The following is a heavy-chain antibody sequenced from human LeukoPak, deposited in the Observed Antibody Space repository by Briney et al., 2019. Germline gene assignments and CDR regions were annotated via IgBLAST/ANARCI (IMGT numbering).Heavy chain of an antibody. CDR1: GCSISSYY. CDR2: IYYSGST. V-gene: IGHV4-59*01. Sequence: SETLSLTCTVSGCSISSYYWSWIRQPPGKGLEWIGYIYYSGSTNYNPSLKSRVTISVDTSKNQFSLKLSSVTAADTAVYYCAREIDDFWSGYTRSDAFDIWGQGTMVTVSS. J-gene: IGHJ3*02. D-gene: IGHD3-3*01. CDR3: AREIDDFWSGYTRSDAFDI.